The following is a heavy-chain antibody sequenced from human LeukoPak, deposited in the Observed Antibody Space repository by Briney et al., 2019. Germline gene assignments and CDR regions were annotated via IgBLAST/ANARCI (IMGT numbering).Heavy chain of an antibody. D-gene: IGHD2/OR15-2a*01. Sequence: GGSLRLSCAASGFTFSSYAMSWVRQAPGKELEWVSAISGSGDSTYNADSVKGRFTISRDNSKNTLYLQMNSLRVEDTAIYYCAKGVLSAHLDYWGQGTLVTVSS. CDR1: GFTFSSYA. CDR3: AKGVLSAHLDY. CDR2: ISGSGDST. J-gene: IGHJ4*02. V-gene: IGHV3-23*01.